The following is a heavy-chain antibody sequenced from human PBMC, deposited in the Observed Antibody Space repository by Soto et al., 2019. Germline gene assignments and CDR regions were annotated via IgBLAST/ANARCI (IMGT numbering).Heavy chain of an antibody. CDR1: GFTFDDYT. D-gene: IGHD3-22*01. Sequence: PGGSLRLSCAASGFTFDDYTMHWVRQAPGKGLEWVSLISWDGGSTYYADSVKGRFTISRDNSKNSLYLQMNSLRTEDTALYYCAKDPQNDSSGYYWPYYFDYWGQGTLVTVSS. J-gene: IGHJ4*02. CDR2: ISWDGGST. CDR3: AKDPQNDSSGYYWPYYFDY. V-gene: IGHV3-43*01.